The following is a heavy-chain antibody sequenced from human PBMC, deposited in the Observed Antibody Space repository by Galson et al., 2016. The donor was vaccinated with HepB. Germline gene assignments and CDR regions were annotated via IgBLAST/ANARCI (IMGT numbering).Heavy chain of an antibody. CDR3: VRSGATAAGTRYFPF. V-gene: IGHV1-18*01. CDR1: GYTLSSHG. Sequence: SVKVSCKASGYTLSSHGISWVRQAPGQGLEWLGWISAYNGDTDYAQKFQGRVTMTTDTSTNTAYMELGSLTSDDTAVDYCVRSGATAAGTRYFPFWVQGTLVIVSS. D-gene: IGHD6-13*01. CDR2: ISAYNGDT. J-gene: IGHJ1*01.